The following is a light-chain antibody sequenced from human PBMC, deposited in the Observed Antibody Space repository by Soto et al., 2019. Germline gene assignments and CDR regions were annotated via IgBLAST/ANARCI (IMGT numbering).Light chain of an antibody. CDR2: KAS. CDR1: QSISSW. Sequence: DIQMTQSPSTLSASVGDRVTITCRASQSISSWLAWYQQKPGKAPKLLIYKASSLESGVPSRFSGSGSGTEFTLIISRLQHDDFATYYCQQYNSYWTFGQGTKVESK. CDR3: QQYNSYWT. J-gene: IGKJ1*01. V-gene: IGKV1-5*03.